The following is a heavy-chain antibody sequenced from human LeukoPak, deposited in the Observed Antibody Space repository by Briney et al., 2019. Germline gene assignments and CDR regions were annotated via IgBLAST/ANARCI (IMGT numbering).Heavy chain of an antibody. D-gene: IGHD3-3*01. Sequence: PSETLSLTCPVSGASIISYYWSWIRQPAGKGLDWIGRIYTSGSTNYNPSLKSRVTMSVDTSKNQFSLKLSSVTAADTAVYYCARYDFNSDAFDIWGQGTMVTVSS. CDR1: GASIISYY. CDR2: IYTSGST. CDR3: ARYDFNSDAFDI. V-gene: IGHV4-4*07. J-gene: IGHJ3*02.